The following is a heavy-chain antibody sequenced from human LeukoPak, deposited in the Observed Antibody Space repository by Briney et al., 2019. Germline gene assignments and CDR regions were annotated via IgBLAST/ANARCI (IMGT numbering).Heavy chain of an antibody. V-gene: IGHV1-18*01. CDR3: ARSLNYYSGNYQLYDY. J-gene: IGHJ4*02. Sequence: ASVKVSCKASGYTFTNYGITWVRQAPGHGLECMGWISGYNGNTKYAQKFQGRVTITTDTSTSTAYMELRSLRSDDTAVYYCARSLNYYSGNYQLYDYWGQGTLVTVSS. CDR2: ISGYNGNT. D-gene: IGHD1-26*01. CDR1: GYTFTNYG.